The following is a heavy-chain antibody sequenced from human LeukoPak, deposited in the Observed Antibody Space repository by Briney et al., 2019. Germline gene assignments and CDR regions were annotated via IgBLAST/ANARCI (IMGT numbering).Heavy chain of an antibody. CDR3: AKLSGIAAVEYYFDY. V-gene: IGHV3-23*01. J-gene: IGHJ4*02. Sequence: PGGSLRLSCAASGFTFSSYAMSWVRQAPGKGLECVSAISGSGGSTYYADSVKGRFTISRDNSKNTLYLQMNSLRAEDTAVYYCAKLSGIAAVEYYFDYWGQGTLVTVSS. CDR2: ISGSGGST. D-gene: IGHD6-13*01. CDR1: GFTFSSYA.